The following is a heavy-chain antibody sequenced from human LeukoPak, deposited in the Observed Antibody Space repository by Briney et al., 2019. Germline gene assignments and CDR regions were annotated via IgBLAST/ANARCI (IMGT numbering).Heavy chain of an antibody. CDR2: TSYDGSNI. CDR3: ARETMGSTWLYFYYGMDV. Sequence: GGSLRLSCAASGFTFSNYAIHWVRQAAGKGLEWVSVTSYDGSNIYYADSVKGRFTISRDNSKNTLYLQMNSPRGEDTAVYYCARETMGSTWLYFYYGMDVWGQGTTVTVSS. D-gene: IGHD6-13*01. J-gene: IGHJ6*02. CDR1: GFTFSNYA. V-gene: IGHV3-30-3*01.